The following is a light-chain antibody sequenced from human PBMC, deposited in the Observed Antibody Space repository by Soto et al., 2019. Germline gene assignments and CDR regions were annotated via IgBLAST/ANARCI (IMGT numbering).Light chain of an antibody. V-gene: IGLV2-23*02. CDR3: CSYAGDFKWV. J-gene: IGLJ3*02. CDR2: RVT. Sequence: QSALTQTASVSGSPGQSISTSCSGTSSDIGSHDLVSWYQQHPVKAPRLMIYRVTKRPSGVSGRFSASKSGNTASLTISGLQAEDEADYYFCSYAGDFKWVFGGGTKLTVL. CDR1: SSDIGSHDL.